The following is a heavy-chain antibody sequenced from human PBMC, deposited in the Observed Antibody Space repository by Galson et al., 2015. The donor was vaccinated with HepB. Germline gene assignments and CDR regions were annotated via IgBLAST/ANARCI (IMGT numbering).Heavy chain of an antibody. D-gene: IGHD3-10*01. V-gene: IGHV3-7*03. CDR3: ARRISLVRGIITKPDYYYGMDV. J-gene: IGHJ6*02. CDR1: EFTFSSYW. CDR2: INPDGSEK. Sequence: SLRLSCAAPEFTFSSYWMNWVRQAPGKGLEWVANINPDGSEKYYVASLKGRFTISRDNAKNSLYLQMDSLRAEDTAVYYCARRISLVRGIITKPDYYYGMDVWGQGTTVTVAS.